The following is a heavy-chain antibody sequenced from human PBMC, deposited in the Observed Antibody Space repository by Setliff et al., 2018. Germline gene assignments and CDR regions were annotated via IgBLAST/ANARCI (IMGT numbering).Heavy chain of an antibody. Sequence: PSETLSLTCTVSGDSIDTDIWWSWVRQPPGKGLEWIGEINHSGSTNYNPSLKSRVTISVDTSKNQFSLKLSSVTAADTALYYCTVYNTGSSKDHYWGQGTPVTVSS. J-gene: IGHJ4*02. D-gene: IGHD2-8*02. V-gene: IGHV4-4*02. CDR2: INHSGST. CDR1: GDSIDTDIW. CDR3: TVYNTGSSKDHY.